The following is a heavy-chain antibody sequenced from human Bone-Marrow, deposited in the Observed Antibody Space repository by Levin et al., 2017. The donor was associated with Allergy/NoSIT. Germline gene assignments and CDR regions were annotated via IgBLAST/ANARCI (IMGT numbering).Heavy chain of an antibody. J-gene: IGHJ4*02. CDR2: IRSKAYGGTT. CDR3: TKGYDSSGYYWGEGPLHFDY. D-gene: IGHD3-22*01. CDR1: GFTFGDYA. Sequence: GESLKISCTASGFTFGDYAMSWVRQAPGKGLEWVGFIRSKAYGGTTEYAASVKGRFTISRDDSKSIAYLQMNSLKTEDTAVYYCTKGYDSSGYYWGEGPLHFDYWGQGTLVTVSS. V-gene: IGHV3-49*04.